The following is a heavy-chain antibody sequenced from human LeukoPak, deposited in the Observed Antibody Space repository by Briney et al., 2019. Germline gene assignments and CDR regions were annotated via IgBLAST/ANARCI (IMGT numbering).Heavy chain of an antibody. CDR1: GGSISSYY. V-gene: IGHV4-59*08. CDR3: ARTCGGDCSNFDY. Sequence: PSETLSLTCTVSGGSISSYYWSWIRQPPGKGLEWIGYIYYSGSTYYNPSLKSRVTISVDTSKNQFSLKLSSVTAADTAVYYCARTCGGDCSNFDYWGQGTLVTVSS. CDR2: IYYSGST. J-gene: IGHJ4*02. D-gene: IGHD2-21*02.